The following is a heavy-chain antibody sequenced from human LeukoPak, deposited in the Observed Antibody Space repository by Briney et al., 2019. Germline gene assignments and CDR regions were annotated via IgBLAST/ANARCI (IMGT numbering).Heavy chain of an antibody. V-gene: IGHV3-48*03. Sequence: GGSLRLSCAASGFTFSSYEMNWVRQAPGKGLEWVSYISSSGSTIYYADSVKGRFTISRANAKNSLYLQMNSLRAEDTAVYYCAELGITMIGGVWGKGTTVTISS. CDR3: AELGITMIGGV. D-gene: IGHD3-10*02. CDR1: GFTFSSYE. CDR2: ISSSGSTI. J-gene: IGHJ6*04.